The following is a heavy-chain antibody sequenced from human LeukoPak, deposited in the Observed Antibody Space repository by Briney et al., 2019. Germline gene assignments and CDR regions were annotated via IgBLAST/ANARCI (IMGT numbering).Heavy chain of an antibody. J-gene: IGHJ4*02. CDR1: GYSFTSYW. Sequence: GESLKISCKGSGYSFTSYWTGWVRQMPGKGLEWMGIIYPGDSDTRYSPSFQGQVTISADKSISTAYLQWSSLKASDTAMYYCARRSRRYSSGYPYYFDYWGQGTLVTVSS. V-gene: IGHV5-51*01. CDR3: ARRSRRYSSGYPYYFDY. D-gene: IGHD6-19*01. CDR2: IYPGDSDT.